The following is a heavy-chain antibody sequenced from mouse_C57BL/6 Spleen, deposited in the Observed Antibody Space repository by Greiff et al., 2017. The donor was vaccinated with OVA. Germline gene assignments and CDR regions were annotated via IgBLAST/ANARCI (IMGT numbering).Heavy chain of an antibody. CDR3: ARTDYEDAMDY. Sequence: QVQLQQSGPGLVQPSQSLSITCTVSGFSLTSYGVHWVRQSPGKGLEWLGVIWSGGSTDYNAAFIYRLSISKDNSKSQVFFKMNSLQADDTAIYYCARTDYEDAMDYWGQGTSVTVSS. J-gene: IGHJ4*01. CDR1: GFSLTSYG. D-gene: IGHD2-4*01. CDR2: IWSGGST. V-gene: IGHV2-2*01.